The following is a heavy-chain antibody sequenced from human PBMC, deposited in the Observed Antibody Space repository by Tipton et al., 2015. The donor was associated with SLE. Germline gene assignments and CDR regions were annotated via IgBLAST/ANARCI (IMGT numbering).Heavy chain of an antibody. CDR2: SNDSGKT. J-gene: IGHJ4*02. Sequence: TLSLTCAVYGGSLSGHYWSWIRQSPGKGLECIGESNDSGKTNYNAALESRATISVDTSRSQFSLRLTSVTAADAAVYYCARGKGRTTGVWWGQGTLVTVSS. D-gene: IGHD6-13*01. CDR3: ARGKGRTTGVW. CDR1: GGSLSGHY. V-gene: IGHV4-34*01.